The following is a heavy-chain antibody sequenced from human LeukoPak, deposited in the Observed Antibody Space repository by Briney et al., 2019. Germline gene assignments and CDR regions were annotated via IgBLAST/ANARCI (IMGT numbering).Heavy chain of an antibody. CDR2: IIPIFGTA. J-gene: IGHJ6*03. CDR3: ASGWFGGTYYYYYMDV. V-gene: IGHV1-69*06. D-gene: IGHD3-10*01. CDR1: GGTFSSYA. Sequence: SVKVSCKASGGTFSSYAISWVRQAPGQGLEWMGGIIPIFGTANYAQKFQGRVTITADKSTSTAYMELSSLRSEDTAVYYCASGWFGGTYYYYYMDVWGKGTTVTVSS.